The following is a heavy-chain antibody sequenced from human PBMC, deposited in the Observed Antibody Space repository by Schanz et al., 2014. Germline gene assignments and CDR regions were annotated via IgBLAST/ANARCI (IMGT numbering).Heavy chain of an antibody. Sequence: QVQLVESGGGVVQFGRSLRLSCVASGFTFSSYGMHWVRQAPGKGLEWVAVIWYDENNKYYADSVKGRFTMSRDNSKNTLYLQMNSLRADYAAVYYYARANSRRKINFDYWGQGTLVTVSS. J-gene: IGHJ4*02. CDR2: IWYDENNK. CDR3: ARANSRRKINFDY. D-gene: IGHD2-21*01. V-gene: IGHV3-33*01. CDR1: GFTFSSYG.